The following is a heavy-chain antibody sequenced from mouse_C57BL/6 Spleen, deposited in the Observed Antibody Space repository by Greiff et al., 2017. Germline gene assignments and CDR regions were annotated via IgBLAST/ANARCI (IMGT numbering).Heavy chain of an antibody. J-gene: IGHJ1*03. CDR3: ARHAYYGYWYYDV. CDR2: INPKYGTT. Sequence: EVQLQQSGPELVKPGASVKISCKASGYSFTDYNMNWVKQSNGKSLEWIGVINPKYGTTSYHQQFKGKATLTVDQSYSTAYMQLNSLTSDNSAVYFCARHAYYGYWYYDVWGTGTTVTVSS. CDR1: GYSFTDYN. V-gene: IGHV1-39*01. D-gene: IGHD1-1*01.